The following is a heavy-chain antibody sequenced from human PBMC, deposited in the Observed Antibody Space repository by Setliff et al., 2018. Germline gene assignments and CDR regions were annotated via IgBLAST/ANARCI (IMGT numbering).Heavy chain of an antibody. CDR1: GYTFTNYW. Sequence: GESLKISCKGSGYTFTNYWIGWVRQMPGKGLEWMGVIYPGDSDTTYSPSFQGQVTISADKSLSTAYLQWSSLKASDTAMYYCAIPSDPDSSGPFDSWGQGTLVTVSS. V-gene: IGHV5-51*01. CDR3: AIPSDPDSSGPFDS. D-gene: IGHD6-25*01. J-gene: IGHJ4*02. CDR2: IYPGDSDT.